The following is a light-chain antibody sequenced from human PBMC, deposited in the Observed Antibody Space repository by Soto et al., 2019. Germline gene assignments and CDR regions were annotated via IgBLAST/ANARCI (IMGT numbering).Light chain of an antibody. CDR2: DAS. CDR1: QSIIRF. J-gene: IGKJ5*01. Sequence: EIVLTQSPATLSLSPGERATLSCRASQSIIRFLAWYQQKPGQAPRLLIYDASNRATGIPARFSGSGSGTDFTLTISSLEPEYFALYYCQQRSNWPPITFGQGTRLEIK. CDR3: QQRSNWPPIT. V-gene: IGKV3-11*01.